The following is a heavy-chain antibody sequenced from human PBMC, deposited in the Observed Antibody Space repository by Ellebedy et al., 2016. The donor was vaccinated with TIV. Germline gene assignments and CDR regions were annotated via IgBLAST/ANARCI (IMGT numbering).Heavy chain of an antibody. J-gene: IGHJ4*02. D-gene: IGHD5-12*01. CDR3: AKDRRYSGYAVDY. CDR1: GFTFSSYA. Sequence: GGSLRLXXAASGFTFSSYAMSWVRQAPGKGLEWVSAISGSGGSTYYADSVKGRFTISRDNSKNTLYLQMNSLRAEDTAVYYCAKDRRYSGYAVDYWGQGTLVTVSS. V-gene: IGHV3-23*01. CDR2: ISGSGGST.